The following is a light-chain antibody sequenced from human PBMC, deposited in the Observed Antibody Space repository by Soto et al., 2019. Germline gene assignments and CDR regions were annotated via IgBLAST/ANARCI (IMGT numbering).Light chain of an antibody. J-gene: IGKJ5*01. V-gene: IGKV3-11*01. CDR2: DAS. CDR3: QQRSNWPIT. CDR1: QSVSKY. Sequence: EIVLTQSPATLSLSPGERATLSCRTSQSVSKYFAWYQQKPGRAPRLLIYDASSRATGIPARFMGSGSGTDFTLTISSLEPEDFAIYYCQQRSNWPITVGQGTRLEIK.